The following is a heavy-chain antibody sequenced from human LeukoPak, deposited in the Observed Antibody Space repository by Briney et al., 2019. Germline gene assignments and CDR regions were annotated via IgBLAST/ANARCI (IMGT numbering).Heavy chain of an antibody. D-gene: IGHD6-19*01. CDR1: GGSISNYY. Sequence: SETLSLTCTVSGGSISNYYCSWVRQPPGKGLEWIGYINYSGSTNYNPSLKSRVTMSVDTSKNQFSLRLTSVTAADTAVYYCARAQGWLETLDYWGQGTLVTVSS. J-gene: IGHJ4*02. V-gene: IGHV4-59*01. CDR3: ARAQGWLETLDY. CDR2: INYSGST.